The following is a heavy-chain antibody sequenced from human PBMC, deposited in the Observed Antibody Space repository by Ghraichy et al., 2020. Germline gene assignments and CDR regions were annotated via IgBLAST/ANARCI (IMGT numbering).Heavy chain of an antibody. J-gene: IGHJ4*02. CDR3: ARDGRRLRIAAAGTGDY. D-gene: IGHD6-13*01. CDR1: GYTFTSYG. CDR2: ISAYNGNT. Sequence: ASVKVSCKASGYTFTSYGISWVRQAPGQGLEWMGWISAYNGNTNYAQKLQGRVTMTTDTSTSTAYMELRSLRSDDTAVYYCARDGRRLRIAAAGTGDYWGQGTLVTVSS. V-gene: IGHV1-18*04.